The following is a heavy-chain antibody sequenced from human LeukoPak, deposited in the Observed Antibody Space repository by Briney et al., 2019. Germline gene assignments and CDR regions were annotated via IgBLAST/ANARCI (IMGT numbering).Heavy chain of an antibody. CDR1: GYTFTGYY. J-gene: IGHJ4*02. V-gene: IGHV1-2*02. Sequence: ASVKVSCKAYGYTFTGYYMHWVRQAPGQGLEWMGWINPKSGGTNYAQKFQGRVTMTRDTSISTAYMELSRLRSDDTAVYYCARSIVGPTPIDYRGQGTLVTVSS. CDR2: INPKSGGT. D-gene: IGHD1-26*01. CDR3: ARSIVGPTPIDY.